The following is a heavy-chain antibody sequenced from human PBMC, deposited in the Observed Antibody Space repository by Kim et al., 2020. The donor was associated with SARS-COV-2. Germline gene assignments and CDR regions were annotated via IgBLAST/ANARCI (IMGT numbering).Heavy chain of an antibody. Sequence: NYNPSLKSRVTKSVDTSKNQFSLKLSSVTAADTAVYYCARRVVVTAHFDYWGQGTLVTVSS. CDR3: ARRVVVTAHFDY. J-gene: IGHJ4*02. D-gene: IGHD2-21*02. V-gene: IGHV4-34*01.